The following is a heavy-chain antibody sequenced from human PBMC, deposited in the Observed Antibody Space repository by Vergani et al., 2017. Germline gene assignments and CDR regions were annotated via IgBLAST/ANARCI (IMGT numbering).Heavy chain of an antibody. Sequence: EVQLLESGGGLVQPGGSLRLSCAASGFTFSNYAMSWVRQAPVKGLEWVSAISSSGGSTYYADSVKGRFTISRDNSKNTLYLQMNSLRAEDTAVYYCAKDERWYSSHFDYWGQGTLVTVSS. D-gene: IGHD4-23*01. V-gene: IGHV3-23*01. CDR1: GFTFSNYA. CDR2: ISSSGGST. CDR3: AKDERWYSSHFDY. J-gene: IGHJ4*02.